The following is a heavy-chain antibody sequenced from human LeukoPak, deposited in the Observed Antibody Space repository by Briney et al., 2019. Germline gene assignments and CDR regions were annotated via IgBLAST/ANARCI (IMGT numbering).Heavy chain of an antibody. J-gene: IGHJ5*02. V-gene: IGHV4-39*01. D-gene: IGHD6-13*01. CDR1: GGSISSSYYY. CDR3: ARHTYLSTRQQYIAAALVRGFDP. Sequence: SETLSLTCTVSGGSISSSYYYWGWIRQPPGKGLEWIGSIYYSGSTYYNPSLKSRVTISVDTSKNQFSLKLSSVTAADTAVYYCARHTYLSTRQQYIAAALVRGFDPWGQGTLVTVSS. CDR2: IYYSGST.